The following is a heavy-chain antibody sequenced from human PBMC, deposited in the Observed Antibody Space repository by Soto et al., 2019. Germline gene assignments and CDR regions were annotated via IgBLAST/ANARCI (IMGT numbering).Heavy chain of an antibody. V-gene: IGHV4-39*01. CDR2: IYYSGST. J-gene: IGHJ3*02. CDR3: ARPQVGGGYKSQAFDI. D-gene: IGHD5-12*01. Sequence: PSETLAVTCLESGGSISSSSYYWAWMRQPPGKGLEWIGSIYYSGSTYYNPSLKSRVTISVDTSKNQFSLKLSSVTAADTAVYYCARPQVGGGYKSQAFDIWGQGTMVTVSS. CDR1: GGSISSSSYY.